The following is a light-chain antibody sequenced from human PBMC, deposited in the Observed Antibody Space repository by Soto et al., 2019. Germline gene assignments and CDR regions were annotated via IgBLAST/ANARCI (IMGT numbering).Light chain of an antibody. V-gene: IGLV2-14*01. J-gene: IGLJ3*02. CDR2: EVT. Sequence: QSALTQPASVSGSPGQSITISCTGTSSDVGGYNYVSWYQQHPGKAPKLIIYEVTNRPSGVSNRFSGSKSGNTASLTISGLQAEDEADYYCSSYTSSSIWVFGGGTQLTVL. CDR1: SSDVGGYNY. CDR3: SSYTSSSIWV.